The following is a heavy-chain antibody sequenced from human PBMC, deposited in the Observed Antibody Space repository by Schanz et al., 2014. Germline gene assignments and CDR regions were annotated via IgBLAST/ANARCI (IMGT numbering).Heavy chain of an antibody. CDR1: GYTFTSYS. CDR3: ARDFSAYVGNYFDY. D-gene: IGHD5-12*01. V-gene: IGHV1-3*01. Sequence: QVQLVQSGTQVKKPGASVKVSCKASGYTFTSYSIHWVRQAPGQGLEWMGWINVGNGNMKYSQKFQGRVTITRDTSTSTSYMELTSLRFDDTAVYYCARDFSAYVGNYFDYWGQGTLVTVSS. J-gene: IGHJ4*02. CDR2: INVGNGNM.